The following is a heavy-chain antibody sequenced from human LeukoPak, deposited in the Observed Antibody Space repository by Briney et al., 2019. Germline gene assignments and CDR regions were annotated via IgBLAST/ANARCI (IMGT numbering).Heavy chain of an antibody. CDR1: GFDLRIYW. CDR3: TKVPAEGFWGAFEF. Sequence: GDSLRLSCAASGFDLRIYWMTGLREAPGKAGEGVASIRRDGGEKHYADSGKGSFTDSRDNAKGSLFLEMNSRSVDDTAVYFCTKVPAEGFWGAFEFWGQGTLVTVSS. J-gene: IGHJ4*02. CDR2: IRRDGGEK. D-gene: IGHD3-16*01. V-gene: IGHV3-7*01.